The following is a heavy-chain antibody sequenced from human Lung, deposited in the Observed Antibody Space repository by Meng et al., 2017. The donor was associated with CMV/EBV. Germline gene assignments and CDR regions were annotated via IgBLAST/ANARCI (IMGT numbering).Heavy chain of an antibody. Sequence: GGSLRLXCAASGFTFSSYAMSWVRQAPGKGLEWVSAISGSGGSTYYADSVKGRFTISRDNSKNTLYLQMNSLRAEDTAVYYCAKEPIAVAGTGDYFDDWGQGXLVTVSS. D-gene: IGHD6-19*01. J-gene: IGHJ4*02. CDR1: GFTFSSYA. CDR3: AKEPIAVAGTGDYFDD. V-gene: IGHV3-23*01. CDR2: ISGSGGST.